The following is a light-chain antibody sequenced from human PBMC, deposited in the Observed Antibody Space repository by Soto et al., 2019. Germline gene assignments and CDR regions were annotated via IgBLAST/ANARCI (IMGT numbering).Light chain of an antibody. CDR3: QQYGSSPFT. CDR2: GAS. Sequence: EIVLTQSPGTLSLSPGERATLSCRASRSLDSGQLAWYQQKVGRAPRLLIYGASSRATGIPDRFSGSGSGTDFTLTISRLEPEDFAVYYCQQYGSSPFTFGQGTRLEIK. CDR1: RSLDSGQ. J-gene: IGKJ5*01. V-gene: IGKV3-20*01.